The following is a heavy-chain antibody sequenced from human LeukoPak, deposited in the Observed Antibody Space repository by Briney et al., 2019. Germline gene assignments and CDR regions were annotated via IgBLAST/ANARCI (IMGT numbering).Heavy chain of an antibody. V-gene: IGHV4-34*01. CDR1: GGSFSGYY. J-gene: IGHJ4*02. CDR2: INHSGST. CDR3: ARGPRRWGAYYYGSGSPRYFDY. D-gene: IGHD3-10*01. Sequence: SETLSLTCAVYGGSFSGYYWSWIRQPPGKGLEWIGEINHSGSTNYNPSLKSRVTISVDTSKNQFSLKLSSLPAADTAVYYCARGPRRWGAYYYGSGSPRYFDYWSQGTLVTVSS.